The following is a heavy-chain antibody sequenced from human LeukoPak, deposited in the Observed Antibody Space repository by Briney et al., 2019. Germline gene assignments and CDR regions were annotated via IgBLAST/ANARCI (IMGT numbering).Heavy chain of an antibody. J-gene: IGHJ4*02. CDR1: GFTFSSYW. CDR3: ARPQWPLGHFDY. D-gene: IGHD6-19*01. CDR2: IKQDESEK. V-gene: IGHV3-7*05. Sequence: GGSLRLSCAASGFTFSSYWVSWVRQAPGKGLEWVANIKQDESEKYYVDSVKGRFTISRDNAKKSLYLQMKSLRAEDTAVYYCARPQWPLGHFDYWGQGTLVTVPS.